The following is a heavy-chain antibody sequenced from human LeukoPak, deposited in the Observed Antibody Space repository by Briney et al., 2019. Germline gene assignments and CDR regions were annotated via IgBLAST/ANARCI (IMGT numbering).Heavy chain of an antibody. V-gene: IGHV3-7*01. CDR2: IKQDGSEK. CDR3: ARDMGPDDLIQLWLLSAFDI. D-gene: IGHD5-18*01. Sequence: PGGSLRLSCAASGFTFDDYGMSWVRQVPGKGLEWVANIKQDGSEKYYVDSVKGRFTISRDNAKNSLYLQMNSLRAEDTAVYYCARDMGPDDLIQLWLLSAFDIWGQGTMVTVSS. CDR1: GFTFDDYG. J-gene: IGHJ3*02.